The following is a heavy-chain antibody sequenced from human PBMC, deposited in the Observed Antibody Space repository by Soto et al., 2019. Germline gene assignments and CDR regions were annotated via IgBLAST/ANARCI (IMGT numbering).Heavy chain of an antibody. CDR2: IHYSGGT. J-gene: IGHJ5*02. Sequence: QLQLQESGPGLVKPSETLSLTCTVSGGSLTSSSFYWGWIRQPPGQGLEWIGSIHYSGGTYYNPSLKSRVTISVDTSKIQFSLKLTSVTAADTAVYYCARHLGSGWINWFDPWGQGTLVAVSS. CDR1: GGSLTSSSFY. CDR3: ARHLGSGWINWFDP. V-gene: IGHV4-39*01. D-gene: IGHD6-19*01.